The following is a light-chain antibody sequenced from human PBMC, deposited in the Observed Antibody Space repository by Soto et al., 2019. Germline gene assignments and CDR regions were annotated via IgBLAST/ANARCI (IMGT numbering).Light chain of an antibody. CDR1: QDIYEN. Sequence: DIQMTQSPSSLSASVGDRVTITCQASQDIYENLNWYQQRPGKAPKFLIYGASNLEAGVPSRFSGSGSGTDFTLTIISLQPEDFATYYCQQYDNFPFTFGPGTKVDI. V-gene: IGKV1-33*01. CDR2: GAS. J-gene: IGKJ3*01. CDR3: QQYDNFPFT.